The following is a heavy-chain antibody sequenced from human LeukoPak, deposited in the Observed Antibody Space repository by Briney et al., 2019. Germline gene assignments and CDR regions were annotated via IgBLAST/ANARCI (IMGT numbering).Heavy chain of an antibody. J-gene: IGHJ4*02. CDR3: ARDGGSAWFLDY. CDR1: GFTFSDNY. D-gene: IGHD6-19*01. Sequence: GGSLRLSCAASGFTFSDNYMSWIRQAPGKGLEWVSYISRSGNTTYNADSVKGRFSITRHNAKNSLYLQMNSLRAEDTAVYYCARDGGSAWFLDYWGQGTLVTVSS. CDR2: ISRSGNTT. V-gene: IGHV3-11*04.